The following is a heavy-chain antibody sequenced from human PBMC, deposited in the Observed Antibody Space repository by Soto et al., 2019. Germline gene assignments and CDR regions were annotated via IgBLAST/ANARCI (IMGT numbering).Heavy chain of an antibody. CDR3: ARTYSSWDDAFDI. D-gene: IGHD6-6*01. Sequence: EVQLVESGGGLVQPGGSLRLSCAASGFTVSSNYMSWVRQAPGKGLEWVSVIYSGGSTYYADSVKGRFTISRDKSKNTLYLQMNSLSAEDTAVYYCARTYSSWDDAFDIWGQGTMVTVSS. J-gene: IGHJ3*02. CDR2: IYSGGST. CDR1: GFTVSSNY. V-gene: IGHV3-66*01.